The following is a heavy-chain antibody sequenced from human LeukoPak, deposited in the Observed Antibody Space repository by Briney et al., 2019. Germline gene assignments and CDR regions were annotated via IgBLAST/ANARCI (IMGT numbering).Heavy chain of an antibody. V-gene: IGHV1-2*02. J-gene: IGHJ3*02. CDR1: GYTFTGYY. D-gene: IGHD5-18*01. CDR3: ATPRDTATTADAFDI. Sequence: ASVKVSCKASGYTFTGYYTHWVRQAPGQGLEWMGWINPNSGGTNYAQKFQGRVTMTRDTSISTAYMELSRLRSDDTAVYYCATPRDTATTADAFDIWGQGTMVTVSS. CDR2: INPNSGGT.